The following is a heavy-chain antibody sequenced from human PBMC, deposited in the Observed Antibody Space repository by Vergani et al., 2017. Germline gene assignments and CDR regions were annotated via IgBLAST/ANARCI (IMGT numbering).Heavy chain of an antibody. D-gene: IGHD4-23*01. V-gene: IGHV4-34*01. Sequence: QVQLQQWGAGLLKPSETLSLTCAVYGGSFSGYYWSWIRQPPGKGLEWIGEINHSGSTNYNPSLKSRVTISVDTSKNQFSLKLSSVTAADTAVYYCARGVSNRFYYYYYMDVWGKGTTVTVSS. CDR2: INHSGST. J-gene: IGHJ6*03. CDR1: GGSFSGYY. CDR3: ARGVSNRFYYYYYMDV.